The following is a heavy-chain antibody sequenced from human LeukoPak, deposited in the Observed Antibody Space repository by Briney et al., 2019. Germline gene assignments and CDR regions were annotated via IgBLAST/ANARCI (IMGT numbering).Heavy chain of an antibody. V-gene: IGHV3-30*18. J-gene: IGHJ4*02. CDR2: ISYDGSNK. CDR3: AKVVQTGYFDY. Sequence: PGGSLGLSCAASGFTFSSYGMHWVRQAPGKGLEWVAVISYDGSNKYYADSVKGRFTVSRDNSKNTLYLQMNSLRAEDTAVYYCAKVVQTGYFDYWGQGTLVTVSS. D-gene: IGHD3-9*01. CDR1: GFTFSSYG.